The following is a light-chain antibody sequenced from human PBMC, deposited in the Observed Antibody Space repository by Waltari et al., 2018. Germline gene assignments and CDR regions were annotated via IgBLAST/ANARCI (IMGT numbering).Light chain of an antibody. CDR2: GAS. V-gene: IGKV3-20*01. CDR1: RSITRA. CDR3: QHYVRLPAT. Sequence: DIVLTQSPGILSLSQGERATLSCRASRSITRALAWYQQKPGQAPRLLIYGASSRATGIPDRFSGGGSGTDFSLTISRLEPEDFAVYYCQHYVRLPATFGQGTKVEIK. J-gene: IGKJ1*01.